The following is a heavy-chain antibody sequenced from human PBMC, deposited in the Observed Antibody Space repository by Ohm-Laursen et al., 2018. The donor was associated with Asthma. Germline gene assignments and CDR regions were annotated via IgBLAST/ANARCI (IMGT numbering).Heavy chain of an antibody. V-gene: IGHV1-46*01. CDR1: GYTFTSYY. Sequence: GPSVKVSCKASGYTFTSYYMHWVRQAPGQGLEWMGIINPSGGSTSYAQKFQGRVTMTRDTSTSTVYMELSSLRSEDTAVYYCARPSGAVDGTYYFDYWDQGTLVTVSS. D-gene: IGHD6-19*01. CDR3: ARPSGAVDGTYYFDY. CDR2: INPSGGST. J-gene: IGHJ4*02.